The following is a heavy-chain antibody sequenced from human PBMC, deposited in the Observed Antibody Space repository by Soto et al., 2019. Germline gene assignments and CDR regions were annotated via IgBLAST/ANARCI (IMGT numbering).Heavy chain of an antibody. Sequence: PGGSLRLSCAASGFTFSSYSMNWVRQAPGKGLEWVSSISSSSSYIYYADSVKGRFTISRDNAKNSLYLQMNSLRAEDTAVYYCARALRPNSIAVAEAFDIWGQGTMVTVSS. J-gene: IGHJ3*02. CDR1: GFTFSSYS. D-gene: IGHD6-19*01. V-gene: IGHV3-21*01. CDR3: ARALRPNSIAVAEAFDI. CDR2: ISSSSSYI.